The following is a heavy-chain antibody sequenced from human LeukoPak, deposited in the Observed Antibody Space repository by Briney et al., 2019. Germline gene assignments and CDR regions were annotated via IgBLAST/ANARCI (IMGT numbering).Heavy chain of an antibody. CDR2: IIPIFGTA. CDR1: GGTFSSYA. J-gene: IGHJ3*02. D-gene: IGHD3-22*01. Sequence: GASVKVSCKASGGTFSSYAISWVRQAPGQGREWMGGIIPIFGTANYAQKFQGRVTITTDESTSTAYMELSSLRSEDTAVYYCARAGGYDSSPDAFDIWGQGTMVTVSS. CDR3: ARAGGYDSSPDAFDI. V-gene: IGHV1-69*05.